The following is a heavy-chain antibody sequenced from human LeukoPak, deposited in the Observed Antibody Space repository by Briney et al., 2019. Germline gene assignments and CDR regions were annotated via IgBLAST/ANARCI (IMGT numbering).Heavy chain of an antibody. CDR1: GFTFSSYG. CDR2: IWYDGSNK. CDR3: ARQYCISTNCYADY. V-gene: IGHV3-33*01. J-gene: IGHJ4*02. Sequence: GGSLRLSCAASGFTFSSYGMHWVRQAPGKGLEWVAIIWYDGSNKYYADSVKGRFTISRDNSKNTLYLQMNSLRAEDTAVYYCARQYCISTNCYADYWGQGTLVTVSS. D-gene: IGHD2-2*01.